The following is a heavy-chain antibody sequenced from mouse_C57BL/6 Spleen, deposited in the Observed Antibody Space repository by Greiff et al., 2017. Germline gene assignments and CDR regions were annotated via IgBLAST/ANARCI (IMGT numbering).Heavy chain of an antibody. V-gene: IGHV8-12*01. D-gene: IGHD2-5*01. CDR2: IYWDDDK. Sequence: QVQLKESGPGILQSSPTLSLTCSFSGFSLSTSGMGVSWIRQPSGKGLEWLAHIYWDDDKRYNPSLKSRLTISKDTSRNQVFLKITSVDTADTATYYCARSKDYSNPYAMDYWGQGTSVTVSS. CDR1: GFSLSTSGMG. CDR3: ARSKDYSNPYAMDY. J-gene: IGHJ4*01.